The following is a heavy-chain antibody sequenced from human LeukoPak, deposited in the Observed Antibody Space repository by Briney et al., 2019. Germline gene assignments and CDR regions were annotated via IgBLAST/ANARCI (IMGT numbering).Heavy chain of an antibody. CDR3: AKVLDPYGYMRFAH. D-gene: IGHD5-18*01. Sequence: PGGSLRLSCAASGFTFVSYAMTWVRQAPGKGLEWVSSINGGGDTTYYADSVKGRFTISRDKSTNTLFLQMSSLRAEDSAMYYCAKVLDPYGYMRFAHWGQGTLVTVSS. J-gene: IGHJ4*02. CDR1: GFTFVSYA. V-gene: IGHV3-23*01. CDR2: INGGGDTT.